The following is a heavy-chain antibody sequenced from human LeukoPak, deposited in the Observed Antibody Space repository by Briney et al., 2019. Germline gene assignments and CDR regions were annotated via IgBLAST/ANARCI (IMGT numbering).Heavy chain of an antibody. V-gene: IGHV1-8*01. CDR2: INPDSGNT. CDR1: GYTFTSYD. J-gene: IGHJ4*02. CDR3: ARGSPRYYYDSSGYYQFDY. Sequence: ASVKVSCKASGYTFTSYDINWVRQATGQGLEWMGWINPDSGNTGYAEKFQGRVTMTRNTSISTAYMELSSLRSEDTAVYYCARGSPRYYYDSSGYYQFDYWAQGPLVTVFS. D-gene: IGHD3-22*01.